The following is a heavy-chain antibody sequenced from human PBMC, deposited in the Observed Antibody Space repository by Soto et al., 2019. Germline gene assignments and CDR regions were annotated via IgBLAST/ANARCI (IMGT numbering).Heavy chain of an antibody. CDR1: SGSICSTNW. CDR3: AALLPRIGVSLLPLPI. J-gene: IGHJ3*02. D-gene: IGHD3-16*01. CDR2: IYHNGSP. Sequence: WESLSLHSVVSSGSICSTNWWTYVSRTTRQRLKWIGEIYHNGSPTYSTSLRGRATISVDKSNNQFSLRLRSVTAADTAVYYCAALLPRIGVSLLPLPIWA. V-gene: IGHV4-4*02.